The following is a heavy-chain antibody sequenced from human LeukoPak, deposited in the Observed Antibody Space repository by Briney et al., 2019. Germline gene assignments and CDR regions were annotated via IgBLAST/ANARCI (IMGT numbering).Heavy chain of an antibody. D-gene: IGHD3-10*01. V-gene: IGHV1-69*13. Sequence: ASVKVSCKASGGTFSSYAISWVRQAPGQGLEWMGGIIPIFGTANYAQKFQGRVTITADDSKSTAYMELSSLRSDDTAVYYWARFPMVRGVVSHYMDVDGKGTTITVSS. CDR2: IIPIFGTA. CDR3: ARFPMVRGVVSHYMDV. CDR1: GGTFSSYA. J-gene: IGHJ6*03.